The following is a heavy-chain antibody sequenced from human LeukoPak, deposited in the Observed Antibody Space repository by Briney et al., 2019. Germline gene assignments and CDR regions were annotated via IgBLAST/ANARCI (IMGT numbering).Heavy chain of an antibody. CDR3: AKEHDYTNAAPEWGFDS. V-gene: IGHV3-23*01. CDR2: ISGSSSHT. CDR1: GFTFSVYA. J-gene: IGHJ4*02. Sequence: GGSLRLSCAASGFTFSVYAMSWVRQAPGKGLEWVSGISGSSSHTKDADFVRGRFTIYRDNSRNTLFLQLNSLTAEDTAVYYCAKEHDYTNAAPEWGFDSWGQGSLVIVSS. D-gene: IGHD2-2*02.